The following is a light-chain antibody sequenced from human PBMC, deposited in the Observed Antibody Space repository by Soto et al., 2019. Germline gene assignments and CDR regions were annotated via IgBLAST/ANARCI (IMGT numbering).Light chain of an antibody. Sequence: VLTQPPSVSGAPGQRVTISCTGSSSNIGAGYDVHWYQQLPGTAPKLLIYDNSNRPSGVPDRLSGSKSGTSASLAITGLQAEDEADYYCQSYDSSLSGFVFGTGTKVTV. CDR2: DNS. J-gene: IGLJ1*01. CDR3: QSYDSSLSGFV. CDR1: SSNIGAGYD. V-gene: IGLV1-40*01.